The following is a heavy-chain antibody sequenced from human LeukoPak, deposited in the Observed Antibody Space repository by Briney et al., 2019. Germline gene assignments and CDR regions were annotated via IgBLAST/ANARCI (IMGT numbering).Heavy chain of an antibody. J-gene: IGHJ6*03. CDR1: GHTFTSYD. V-gene: IGHV1-8*03. CDR3: ARGAASSKYYYYYYYMDV. Sequence: GAPVKVSCKASGHTFTSYDINWVRQATGQGLEWMGWMNPNSGNTGYAQKFQGRVTITRNTSISTAYMELSSLRSEDTAVYYCARGAASSKYYYYYYYMDVWGKGTTVTVSS. CDR2: MNPNSGNT. D-gene: IGHD6-13*01.